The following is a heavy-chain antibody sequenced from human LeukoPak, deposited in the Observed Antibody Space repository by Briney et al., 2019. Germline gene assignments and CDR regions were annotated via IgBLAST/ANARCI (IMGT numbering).Heavy chain of an antibody. Sequence: GASVKVSCKASGYTFTNYAIHWVRQAPGQRLEWMGWINAGNGNTKYSQKFQGRVTMTRNTSISTAYMELSSLRSEDTAVYYCARGIVGASFSSDYWGQGTLVTVSS. D-gene: IGHD1-26*01. CDR2: INAGNGNT. V-gene: IGHV1-3*01. CDR3: ARGIVGASFSSDY. CDR1: GYTFTNYA. J-gene: IGHJ4*02.